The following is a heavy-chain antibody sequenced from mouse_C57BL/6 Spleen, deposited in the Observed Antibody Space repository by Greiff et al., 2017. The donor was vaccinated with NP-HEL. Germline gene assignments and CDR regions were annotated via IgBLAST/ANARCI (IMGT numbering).Heavy chain of an antibody. D-gene: IGHD3-1*01. CDR1: GFTFSSYG. CDR3: ARLTGTPGLNYFDY. CDR2: ISSGGSYT. J-gene: IGHJ2*01. Sequence: EVNLVESGGDLVKPGGSLKLSCAASGFTFSSYGMSWVRQTPDKRLEWVATISSGGSYTYYLDSVKGRFTISRDNAKNTLYLQMSSLKSEDTAMYYCARLTGTPGLNYFDYWGQGTTLTVSS. V-gene: IGHV5-6*01.